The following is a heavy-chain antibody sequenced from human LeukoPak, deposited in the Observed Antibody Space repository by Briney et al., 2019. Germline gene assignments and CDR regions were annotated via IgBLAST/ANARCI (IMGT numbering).Heavy chain of an antibody. CDR1: GYSISNHYY. CDR2: YYHTGSS. J-gene: IGHJ2*01. D-gene: IGHD4-17*01. Sequence: PSETLSLTCAVSGYSISNHYYWGWIRQPPGKGLEWIGSYYHTGSSYYNPSLQSRVAISIDTSKNQFSLELASVTAADMAVYYCASVTRSMSRFFDLWGRGTLVIVSS. CDR3: ASVTRSMSRFFDL. V-gene: IGHV4-38-2*01.